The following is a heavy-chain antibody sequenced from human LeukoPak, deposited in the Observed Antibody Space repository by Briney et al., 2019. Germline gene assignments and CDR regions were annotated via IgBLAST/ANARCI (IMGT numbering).Heavy chain of an antibody. J-gene: IGHJ4*02. Sequence: GASVKVSCKASGYTFTGYYMHWVRQAPGQGLEWMGRINPNSGGTNYAQKFQGRVTMTRDTSISTAYTELSRLRSDDTAVYYCARESSSGWTDLDYWGQGTLVTVSS. CDR2: INPNSGGT. CDR1: GYTFTGYY. CDR3: ARESSSGWTDLDY. V-gene: IGHV1-2*06. D-gene: IGHD6-19*01.